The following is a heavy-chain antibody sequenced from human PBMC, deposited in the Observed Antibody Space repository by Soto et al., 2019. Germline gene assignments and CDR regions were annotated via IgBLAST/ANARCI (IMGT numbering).Heavy chain of an antibody. CDR1: GGSINSYY. CDR2: IYYSGST. J-gene: IGHJ5*02. V-gene: IGHV4-59*08. CDR3: ARQSSSWDKWFDP. Sequence: QVQLQESGPGLVKPSETLSLTCTVSGGSINSYYWSWVRQPPGKGLEWIGYIYYSGSTNYNPSLKSRITISVDTSTNQFSLKVSSVTAADTAVYYCARQSSSWDKWFDPWGQGTLVTVSS. D-gene: IGHD6-13*01.